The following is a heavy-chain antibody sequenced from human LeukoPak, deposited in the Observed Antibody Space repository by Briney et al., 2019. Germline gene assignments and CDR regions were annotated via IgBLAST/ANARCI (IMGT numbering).Heavy chain of an antibody. CDR3: AQGYSTGWYPH. CDR2: IGVDGETT. V-gene: IGHV3-23*01. D-gene: IGHD6-19*01. Sequence: GGSLRLSCAVSGFSVSGYGMSWVRQAPGKGLEWISAIGVDGETTWYAGSVKGRFIISRDNSKNTLYLQMDSLRAEDTGAYFCAQGYSTGWYPHWGQGSLVSVSS. J-gene: IGHJ4*02. CDR1: GFSVSGYG.